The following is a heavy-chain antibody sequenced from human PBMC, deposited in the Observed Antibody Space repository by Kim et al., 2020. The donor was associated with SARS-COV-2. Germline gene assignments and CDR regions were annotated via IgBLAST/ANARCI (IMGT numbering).Heavy chain of an antibody. CDR2: TYYRSKWYN. CDR1: GDSVSSNSAA. D-gene: IGHD3-10*01. Sequence: SQTLSLTCAISGDSVSSNSAAWNWIRQSPSRGLEWLGRTYYRSKWYNDYAVSVKSRITINPDTSKNQFSLQLNSVTPEDTAVYYCARGRLVLLWFGEFDAFDIWGQGTMVTVSS. V-gene: IGHV6-1*01. CDR3: ARGRLVLLWFGEFDAFDI. J-gene: IGHJ3*02.